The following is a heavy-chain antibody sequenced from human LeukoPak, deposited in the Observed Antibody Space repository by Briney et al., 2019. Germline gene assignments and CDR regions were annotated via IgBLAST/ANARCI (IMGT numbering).Heavy chain of an antibody. J-gene: IGHJ4*02. CDR3: ARDAPGNTALDY. CDR1: GLTFISYW. CDR2: INGYGSST. Sequence: GGSLRLSCAASGLTFISYWMHWVRQAPGKGLVWVSRINGYGSSTDFADSVKGRFTISRDNAKNTLYLQMNSLRAEDTAVYYCARDAPGNTALDYWGQGTLVTVSS. V-gene: IGHV3-74*01. D-gene: IGHD5-18*01.